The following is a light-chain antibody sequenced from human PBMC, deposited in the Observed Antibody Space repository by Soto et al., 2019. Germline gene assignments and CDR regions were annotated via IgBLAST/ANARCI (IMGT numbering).Light chain of an antibody. CDR3: QQSSSAPRT. CDR1: QSVSSY. CDR2: DAS. V-gene: IGKV3-11*01. Sequence: EIVLTQSPSTLSSSPGDRATLSCRASQSVSSYLDWYQQKPGKAPKLLIIDASTLAEGVPARFSGSGSGTEFTLTISSVQPEDFAAYYCQQSSSAPRTFGQGTRLDIK. J-gene: IGKJ2*01.